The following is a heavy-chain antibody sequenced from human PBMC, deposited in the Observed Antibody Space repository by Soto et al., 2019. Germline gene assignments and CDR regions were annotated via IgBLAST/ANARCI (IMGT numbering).Heavy chain of an antibody. CDR1: GGTFRTYA. V-gene: IGHV1-69*12. CDR3: AKGAVAGTPTSYCYYGMDV. Sequence: QVQLLQSGAEVKKPGSSVRVSCEASGGTFRTYAISWVRQAPGQGLEWMGEIIPIFGKVTYAQKFQGRVTITADESTTTLYMDLRSLTSDDPAVYYCAKGAVAGTPTSYCYYGMDVWGQGTTVTVS. CDR2: IIPIFGKV. D-gene: IGHD6-19*01. J-gene: IGHJ6*02.